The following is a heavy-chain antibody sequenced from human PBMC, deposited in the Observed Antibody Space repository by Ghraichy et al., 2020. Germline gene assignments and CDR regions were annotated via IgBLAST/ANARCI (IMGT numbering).Heavy chain of an antibody. D-gene: IGHD2-15*01. CDR2: ISGSGGST. J-gene: IGHJ4*02. CDR3: AKMVGAYPKS. V-gene: IGHV3-23*01. Sequence: GESLNISCAASGFTFSSYAMSWVRQAPGKGLEWVSAISGSGGSTYYADSVKGRFTISRDNSKNTLYLQMNSLRAEDTAVYYCAKMVGAYPKSWGQGTLVTVSS. CDR1: GFTFSSYA.